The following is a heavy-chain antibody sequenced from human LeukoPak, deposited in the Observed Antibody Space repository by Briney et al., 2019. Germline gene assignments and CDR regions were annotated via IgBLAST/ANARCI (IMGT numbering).Heavy chain of an antibody. V-gene: IGHV3-23*01. Sequence: PGGSLRLSCAASGFTFGSYAMSWVRQAPGKGLEWVSAISGSGGSTYYADSVKGRFTISRDNSKNTLYLQMNSLRAEDTAVYYCAKASLRHRNIVGATTGPLNWFDPWGQGTLVTVSS. CDR2: ISGSGGST. CDR1: GFTFGSYA. D-gene: IGHD1-26*01. J-gene: IGHJ5*02. CDR3: AKASLRHRNIVGATTGPLNWFDP.